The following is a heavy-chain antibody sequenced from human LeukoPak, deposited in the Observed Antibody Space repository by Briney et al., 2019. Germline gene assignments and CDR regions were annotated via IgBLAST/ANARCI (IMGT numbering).Heavy chain of an antibody. CDR2: ISSSSSYT. CDR3: ARGGLGYYGSGSYFAFDI. Sequence: GGSLRLSCAASGFTLSDYYMSWIRQAPGKGLEWVSYISSSSSYTNYADSVKGRFTISRDNAKNSLYLQMNSLRAEDTAVYYCARGGLGYYGSGSYFAFDIWGQGTMVTVSS. D-gene: IGHD3-10*01. CDR1: GFTLSDYY. J-gene: IGHJ3*02. V-gene: IGHV3-11*06.